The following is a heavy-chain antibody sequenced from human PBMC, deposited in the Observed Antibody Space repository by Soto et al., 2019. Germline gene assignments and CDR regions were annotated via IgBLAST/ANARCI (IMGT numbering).Heavy chain of an antibody. J-gene: IGHJ5*02. CDR2: IYYSGST. V-gene: IGHV4-59*01. D-gene: IGHD2-2*02. Sequence: SQTLSLTCTVSGGSISSYYWSWIRQPPGKGLEWIGYIYYSGSTNYNPSLKSRVTISVDTSKNQFSLKLSSVTAADTAVYYCARDVGYCISTSCYSWFDPWGQGTLVTVS. CDR1: GGSISSYY. CDR3: ARDVGYCISTSCYSWFDP.